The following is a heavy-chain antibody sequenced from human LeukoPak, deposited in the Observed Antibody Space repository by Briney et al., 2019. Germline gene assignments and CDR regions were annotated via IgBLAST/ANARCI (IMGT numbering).Heavy chain of an antibody. CDR1: GFTFSSYS. CDR3: ARVENYYDSSGYYSGY. Sequence: GGSLRLSCAASGFTFSSYSMNWVRQAPGKGLEWVSSISSRSSYIYYADSVKGRFTISRDNAKNSLYLQMNSLRAEDTAVYYCARVENYYDSSGYYSGYWGQGTLVTVSS. J-gene: IGHJ4*02. D-gene: IGHD3-22*01. V-gene: IGHV3-21*01. CDR2: ISSRSSYI.